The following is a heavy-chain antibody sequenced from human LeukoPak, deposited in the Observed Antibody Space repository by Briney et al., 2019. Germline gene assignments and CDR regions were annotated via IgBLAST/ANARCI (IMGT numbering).Heavy chain of an antibody. Sequence: PSETLSLTCTVSGGSISSYYWSWIRQPPGKGLEWIGYIYYSGSTNYKPSLKSRVTISVDTSKKQFSLKLSSVTAADTAVYYCARGGHPYGDYNAEYFQHWGQGTLVTVSS. CDR2: IYYSGST. V-gene: IGHV4-59*01. CDR3: ARGGHPYGDYNAEYFQH. J-gene: IGHJ1*01. D-gene: IGHD4-17*01. CDR1: GGSISSYY.